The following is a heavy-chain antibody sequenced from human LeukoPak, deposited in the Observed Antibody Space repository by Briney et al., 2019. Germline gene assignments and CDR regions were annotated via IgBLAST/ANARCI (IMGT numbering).Heavy chain of an antibody. J-gene: IGHJ4*02. CDR2: IIPVSGTA. D-gene: IGHD3/OR15-3a*01. V-gene: IGHV1-69*13. Sequence: ASVTVSFTASGGIFSSYAFSWVRQAPGQGLEWMGGIIPVSGTANYAQKFQGRVTITADESTSTAYMELSSLRSEDTAVYYCATAAGLGVPYYFDYWGQGTLVTVSS. CDR1: GGIFSSYA. CDR3: ATAAGLGVPYYFDY.